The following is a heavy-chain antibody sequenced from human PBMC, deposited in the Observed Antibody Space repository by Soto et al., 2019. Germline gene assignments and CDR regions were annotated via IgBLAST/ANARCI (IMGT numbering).Heavy chain of an antibody. D-gene: IGHD6-13*01. Sequence: QVQLVQSGAEVKKPGSSVKVSCKASGGTFSSYTISWVRQAPGQGLEWMGRIIPILGIANYAQKFQGRVTITADKSTSTAYMELSSLRSEDTAVYYCARSQQQLASYYFDYRGQGTLVTVSS. CDR3: ARSQQQLASYYFDY. CDR2: IIPILGIA. CDR1: GGTFSSYT. J-gene: IGHJ4*02. V-gene: IGHV1-69*02.